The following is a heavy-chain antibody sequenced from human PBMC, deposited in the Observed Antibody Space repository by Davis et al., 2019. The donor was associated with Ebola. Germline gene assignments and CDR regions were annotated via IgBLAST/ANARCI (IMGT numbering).Heavy chain of an antibody. V-gene: IGHV3-53*05. D-gene: IGHD2-2*01. J-gene: IGHJ4*02. CDR1: GFTVSSNY. CDR3: ARDGRYCSSTSCPVRY. CDR2: IYSGGST. Sequence: GESLKISCAASGFTVSSNYMSWVRQAPGKGLEWVSVIYSGGSTYYADSVKGRFTISRDNSKNTLYLQMNSLRSEDTAVYYCARDGRYCSSTSCPVRYWGQGTLVTVSS.